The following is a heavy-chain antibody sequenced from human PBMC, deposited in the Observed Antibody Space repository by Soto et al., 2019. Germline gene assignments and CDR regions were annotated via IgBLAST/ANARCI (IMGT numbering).Heavy chain of an antibody. CDR2: IYYSGST. D-gene: IGHD3-16*01. CDR1: GGSISSGGYY. J-gene: IGHJ3*02. V-gene: IGHV4-31*03. Sequence: SETLSLTCTVSGGSISSGGYYWSWVRQHPGKGLEWIGYIYYSGSTYYNPSLKSRVTISVDTSKNQFSLKLSSVTAADTAVYYCARVTEGGNDAFDIWGQGTMVTVSS. CDR3: ARVTEGGNDAFDI.